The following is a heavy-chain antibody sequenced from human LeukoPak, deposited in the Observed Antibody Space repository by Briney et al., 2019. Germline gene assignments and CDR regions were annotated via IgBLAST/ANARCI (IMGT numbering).Heavy chain of an antibody. V-gene: IGHV1-2*02. CDR3: ARAHCSSTSCYGWYYYYYMDV. J-gene: IGHJ6*03. CDR1: GYTFTGYY. CDR2: INPNSGGT. Sequence: GASVKVSCKASGYTFTGYYMHWVRQAPGQGLEWMGWINPNSGGTNYAQKFQGRVTMTRDTSISTAYMELSRLRSDDTALYYCARAHCSSTSCYGWYYYYYMDVWGKGTTVTVSS. D-gene: IGHD2-2*01.